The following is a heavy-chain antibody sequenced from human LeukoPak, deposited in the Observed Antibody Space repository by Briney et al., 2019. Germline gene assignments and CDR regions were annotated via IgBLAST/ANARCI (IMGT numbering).Heavy chain of an antibody. CDR1: GYTFTGYY. CDR2: INLNSGGT. Sequence: ASVKVSGKASGYTFTGYYMHRVRQPPGQGLEWMEWINLNSGGTNYAQKFQGRVTMTRDTSISTAYMELSRLRSDDTAVYYCARIISDSSGWSSNKDAFDIWGQGTMVTVSS. CDR3: ARIISDSSGWSSNKDAFDI. V-gene: IGHV1-2*02. D-gene: IGHD6-19*01. J-gene: IGHJ3*02.